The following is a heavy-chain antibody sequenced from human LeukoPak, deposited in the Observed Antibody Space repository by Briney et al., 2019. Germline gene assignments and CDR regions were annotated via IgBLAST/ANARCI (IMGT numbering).Heavy chain of an antibody. Sequence: KPSETLSLTCTVSGGSISSYYWSWIRQPPGKGLEWIGYIYYSGSTNYNPSLKSRVTISVDTSKNQFSLKLSSVTAADTAVYYCARASIAAAGHDAFDIWGQGTMVTVSS. CDR1: GGSISSYY. J-gene: IGHJ3*02. CDR3: ARASIAAAGHDAFDI. V-gene: IGHV4-59*01. CDR2: IYYSGST. D-gene: IGHD6-13*01.